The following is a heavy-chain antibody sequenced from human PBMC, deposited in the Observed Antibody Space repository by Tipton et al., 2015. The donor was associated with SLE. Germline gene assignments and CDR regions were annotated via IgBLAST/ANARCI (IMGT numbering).Heavy chain of an antibody. Sequence: TLSLTCTVSGGSISGSNYYWAWIRQPPQKGLEWIGCIFYSGGTNYNPSLKSRVTISGDTSKNQFSLRLSSVTAADTAVYYCAGGELRYGDYDFYYWGQGSLVTVSS. CDR1: GGSISGSNYY. D-gene: IGHD4-17*01. V-gene: IGHV4-61*05. CDR3: AGGELRYGDYDFYY. J-gene: IGHJ4*02. CDR2: IFYSGGT.